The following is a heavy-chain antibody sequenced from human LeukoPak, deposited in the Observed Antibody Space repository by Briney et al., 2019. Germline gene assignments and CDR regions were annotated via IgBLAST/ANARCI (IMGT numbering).Heavy chain of an antibody. V-gene: IGHV1-18*01. CDR3: ARNFPTYSSSSGVDY. Sequence: GGSLRLSCAASGFTFTSYGISWVRQAPGQGLEWMGWISAYNGNTNYAQKPQGRVTMTTDTSTSTAYMELRSLRSDDTAVYYCARNFPTYSSSSGVDYWGQGTLVTVSS. D-gene: IGHD6-6*01. J-gene: IGHJ4*02. CDR2: ISAYNGNT. CDR1: GFTFTSYG.